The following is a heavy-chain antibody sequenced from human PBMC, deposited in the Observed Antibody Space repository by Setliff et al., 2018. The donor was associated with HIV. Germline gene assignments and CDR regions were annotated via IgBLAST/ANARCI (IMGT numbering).Heavy chain of an antibody. CDR1: GFTFSSFS. CDR3: AREDSSWYGSLDY. D-gene: IGHD6-13*01. Sequence: GGSLRLSCVGSGFTFSSFSMSWVRQAPGKGLEWVSGISGSGYSKYYTDSVKGRFTISRDNSKKTLYVQMNSLRAEDMAVYYCAREDSSWYGSLDYWGQGTLVTVSS. V-gene: IGHV3-23*01. J-gene: IGHJ4*02. CDR2: ISGSGYSK.